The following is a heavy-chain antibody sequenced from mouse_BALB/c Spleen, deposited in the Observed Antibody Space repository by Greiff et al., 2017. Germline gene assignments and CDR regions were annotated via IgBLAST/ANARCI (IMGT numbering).Heavy chain of an antibody. V-gene: IGHV1S81*02. J-gene: IGHJ2*01. Sequence: QVQLQQPGAELVKPGASVKLSCKASGYTFTSYWMHWVKQRPGQGLEWIGEINPSNGRTNYNEKFKSKATLTVDKSSSTAYMQLSSLTSEDSAVYDCARRANRYDEGDFLWGQGTTLTVSS. CDR1: GYTFTSYW. CDR2: INPSNGRT. D-gene: IGHD2-14*01. CDR3: ARRANRYDEGDFL.